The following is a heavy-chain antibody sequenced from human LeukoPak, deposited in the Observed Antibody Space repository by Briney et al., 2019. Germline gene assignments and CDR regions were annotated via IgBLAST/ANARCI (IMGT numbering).Heavy chain of an antibody. CDR2: TSAYNGNT. Sequence: ASVKVSCKTSGYTFTSYGITWVRQAPGQGLEWMGWTSAYNGNTYYAQKLQDRVTMTTDTSTSTAYMELRSLGSDDTAVYYCARGGLSPDYWGQGTLVTVSS. CDR3: ARGGLSPDY. V-gene: IGHV1-18*01. CDR1: GYTFTSYG. D-gene: IGHD3-16*02. J-gene: IGHJ4*02.